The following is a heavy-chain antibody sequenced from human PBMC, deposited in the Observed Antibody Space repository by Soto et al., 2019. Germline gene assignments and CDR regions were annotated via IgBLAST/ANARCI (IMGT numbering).Heavy chain of an antibody. CDR1: GFTFSSYA. J-gene: IGHJ6*02. V-gene: IGHV3-23*01. CDR2: ISGSGGST. CDR3: AKVPSRYYGMDV. Sequence: GESLKISCAASGFTFSSYAMSWVRQAPGKGLEWVSAISGSGGSTYYADSVKGRFTISRDNSKNTLYLQMNSLRAEDTAVYYCAKVPSRYYGMDVWGQGTTVTVSS.